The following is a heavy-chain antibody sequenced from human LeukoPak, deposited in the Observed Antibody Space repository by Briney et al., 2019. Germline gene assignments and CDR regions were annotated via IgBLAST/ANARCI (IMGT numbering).Heavy chain of an antibody. J-gene: IGHJ4*02. CDR2: ISSSRSYI. CDR1: GFSFSGYG. Sequence: GGSLRLSCAASGFSFSGYGMNWVRQAPGKGLEWVSSISSSRSYIYYADSVKGRFTISRDNAKNSLYLQMNSLRAEDTAVYYCARDVSSWSYYFDYWGQGTLVTVSS. CDR3: ARDVSSWSYYFDY. D-gene: IGHD6-13*01. V-gene: IGHV3-21*01.